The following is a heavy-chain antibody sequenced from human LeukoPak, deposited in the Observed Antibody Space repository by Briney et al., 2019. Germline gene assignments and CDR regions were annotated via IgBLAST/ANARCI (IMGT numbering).Heavy chain of an antibody. CDR3: TVRPGYSSSPGY. CDR1: GVSISSSNW. D-gene: IGHD6-13*01. CDR2: IYHSGST. J-gene: IGHJ4*02. V-gene: IGHV4-4*02. Sequence: PSETLSLTCAVSGVSISSSNWWSWVRQPPGKGLEWIGEIYHSGSTNYNPSLKSRVTISVDKSKNQFSLKLSSVTAADTAVYYCTVRPGYSSSPGYWGQGTLVTVSS.